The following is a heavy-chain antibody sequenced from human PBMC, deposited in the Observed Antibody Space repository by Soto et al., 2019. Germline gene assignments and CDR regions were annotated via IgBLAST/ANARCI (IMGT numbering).Heavy chain of an antibody. Sequence: PSETLSLTCTVSGDSISTPHYYWSWIRQPLGKGLEWIGYIYYSGSTNYNPSLKSRVTISVDTSKNQFSLKLSSVTAADTAVYYCARVPGPWGQGTLVTVSS. D-gene: IGHD7-27*01. J-gene: IGHJ5*02. CDR3: ARVPGP. CDR2: IYYSGST. CDR1: GDSISTPHYY. V-gene: IGHV4-61*01.